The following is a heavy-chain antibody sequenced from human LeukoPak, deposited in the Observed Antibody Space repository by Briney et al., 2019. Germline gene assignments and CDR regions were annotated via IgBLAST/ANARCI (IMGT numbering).Heavy chain of an antibody. Sequence: PGGSLRLSCAASGFTFSSYAMHWVRQAPGKGLEWVAVISYDGSNKYYADSVKGRFTIFRDNSKNTLYLQMNSLRAEDTAVYYCARDRGLGILSYWGQGTLVTVSS. CDR1: GFTFSSYA. CDR3: ARDRGLGILSY. J-gene: IGHJ4*02. V-gene: IGHV3-30-3*01. CDR2: ISYDGSNK. D-gene: IGHD7-27*01.